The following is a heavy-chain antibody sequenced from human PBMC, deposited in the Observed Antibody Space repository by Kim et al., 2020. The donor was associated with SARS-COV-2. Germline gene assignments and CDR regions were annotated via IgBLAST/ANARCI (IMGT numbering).Heavy chain of an antibody. CDR1: GGSISNYY. CDR2: IYYSRTT. V-gene: IGHV4-59*08. Sequence: SETLSLTCTVSGGSISNYYWTWIRQPPGKRLEWIGYIYYSRTTNYNPSLKSRVTISADTSKNQFSLNLSSGTAADTAAYYCAGGVYYGWFDPLGLGTLVT. CDR3: AGGVYYGWFDP. D-gene: IGHD3-10*01. J-gene: IGHJ5*02.